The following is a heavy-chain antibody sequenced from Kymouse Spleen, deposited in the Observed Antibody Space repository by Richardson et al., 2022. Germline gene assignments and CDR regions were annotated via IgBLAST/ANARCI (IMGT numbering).Heavy chain of an antibody. CDR3: ARDPGYSSSWYYFDY. CDR2: IKQDGSEK. Sequence: EVQLVESGGGLVQPGGSLRLSCAASGFTFSSYWMSWVRQAPGKGLEWVANIKQDGSEKYYVDSVKGRFTISRDNAKNSLYLQMNSLRAEDTAVYYCARDPGYSSSWYYFDYWGQGTLVTVSS. D-gene: IGHD6-13*01. J-gene: IGHJ4*02. V-gene: IGHV3-7*01. CDR1: GFTFSSYW.